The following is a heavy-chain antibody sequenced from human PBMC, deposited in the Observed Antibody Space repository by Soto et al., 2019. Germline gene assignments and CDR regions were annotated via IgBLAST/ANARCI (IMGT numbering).Heavy chain of an antibody. CDR1: GYTFTSYG. CDR3: ARDLGIPGDY. D-gene: IGHD6-13*01. J-gene: IGHJ4*02. Sequence: ASVKVSCKASGYTFTSYGISWVRQAPGQGLEWMGWISAYNGNTNYSQKFQGRVTITRDTSASTAYMELSSLRSEDTAVYYCARDLGIPGDYWGQGTLVTVSS. V-gene: IGHV1-18*01. CDR2: ISAYNGNT.